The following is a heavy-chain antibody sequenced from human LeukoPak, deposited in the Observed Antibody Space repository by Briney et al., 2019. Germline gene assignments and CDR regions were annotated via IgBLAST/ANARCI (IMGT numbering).Heavy chain of an antibody. J-gene: IGHJ4*02. V-gene: IGHV4-39*02. CDR1: GDSISRSTYY. CDR3: ARSSGTGTFSY. Sequence: PSETLSLTCTVSGDSISRSTYYWAWIRQPPGKGLEWIGSVYYGRSPYFSPSLESRATISVDTSKNHFSLKMSSVTAADTAVYYCARSSGTGTFSYWGQGTLVTVSS. CDR2: VYYGRSP. D-gene: IGHD6-25*01.